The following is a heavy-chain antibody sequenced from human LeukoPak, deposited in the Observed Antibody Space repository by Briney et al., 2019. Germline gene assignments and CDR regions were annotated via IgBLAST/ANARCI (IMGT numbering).Heavy chain of an antibody. J-gene: IGHJ2*01. Sequence: PSETLSLTCTVSGGSISSYYWSWIRQPAGKGLEWIGCIYTSGSTNYNPSLKSRVTMSVDTSKNQFSLKLSSVTAADTAVYYCARDGSVYIAAAANWYFDLWGRGTLVTVSS. CDR1: GGSISSYY. V-gene: IGHV4-4*07. CDR3: ARDGSVYIAAAANWYFDL. CDR2: IYTSGST. D-gene: IGHD6-13*01.